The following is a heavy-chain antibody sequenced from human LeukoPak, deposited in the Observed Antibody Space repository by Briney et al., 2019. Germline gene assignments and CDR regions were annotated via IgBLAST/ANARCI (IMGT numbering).Heavy chain of an antibody. CDR1: GFTFSSYS. J-gene: IGHJ3*02. D-gene: IGHD3/OR15-3a*01. V-gene: IGHV3-21*01. CDR3: ARVGTGNDAFDI. CDR2: ISSSSSYI. Sequence: GGSLRLSCAASGFTFSSYSMNWVRQAPGKGLEWVSSISSSSSYIYYADSVKGRFTVSRDNAKNSLYLQMNSLRAEDTAVYYCARVGTGNDAFDIWGQGTMVTVSS.